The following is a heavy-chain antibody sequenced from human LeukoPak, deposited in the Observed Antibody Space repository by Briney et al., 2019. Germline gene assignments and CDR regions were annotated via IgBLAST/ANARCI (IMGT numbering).Heavy chain of an antibody. CDR2: IYYSGST. CDR3: ARHGNGAFDI. V-gene: IGHV4-59*08. Sequence: SETLSLTCTVSGGSISSYYWSWIRQPPGKGLEWIGFIYYSGSTNYSPSLKSRVTISVDTSKNQFSLKLTSVTAADTAVYYCARHGNGAFDIWGQGTMVTVPS. D-gene: IGHD1-1*01. J-gene: IGHJ3*02. CDR1: GGSISSYY.